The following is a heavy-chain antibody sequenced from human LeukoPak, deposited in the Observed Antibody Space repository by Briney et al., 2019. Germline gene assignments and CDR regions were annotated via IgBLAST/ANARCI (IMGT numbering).Heavy chain of an antibody. CDR1: GGSISSYY. CDR2: IYYSGST. D-gene: IGHD6-13*01. V-gene: IGHV4-59*01. Sequence: SGTLSLTCTVSGGSISSYYWSWIRQPPGKGLEWIGYIYYSGSTNYNPSLKSRVTISVDTSKNQFSLKLSSVTAADTAVYYCARERRGAYSSSWYWFDPWGQGTLVTVSS. J-gene: IGHJ5*02. CDR3: ARERRGAYSSSWYWFDP.